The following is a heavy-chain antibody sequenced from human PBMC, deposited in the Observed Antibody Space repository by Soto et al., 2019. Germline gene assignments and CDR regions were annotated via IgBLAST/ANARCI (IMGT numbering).Heavy chain of an antibody. CDR3: ARAEYYXGSGRPPPDYYYYGMDV. J-gene: IGHJ6*02. CDR2: MNPNSGNT. V-gene: IGHV1-8*01. D-gene: IGHD3-10*01. Sequence: GAAVKVSCKASGYTFTSYDINWVRQATGQGLEWMGWMNPNSGNTGYAQKFQGRVTMTRNTSISTAYMELSSLRSEDTAVYYCARAEYYXGSGRPPPDYYYYGMDVWGQGTTVTVSS. CDR1: GYTFTSYD.